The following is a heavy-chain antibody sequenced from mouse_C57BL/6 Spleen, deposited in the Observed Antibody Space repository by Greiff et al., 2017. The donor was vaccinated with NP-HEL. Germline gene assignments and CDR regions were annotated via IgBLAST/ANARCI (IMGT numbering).Heavy chain of an antibody. CDR3: ARYGDDEGFAY. V-gene: IGHV7-3*01. CDR2: IRNKANGYTT. D-gene: IGHD2-12*01. J-gene: IGHJ3*01. CDR1: GFTFTDYY. Sequence: EVQVVESGGGLVQPGGSLSLSCAASGFTFTDYYMSWVRQPPGKALEWLGFIRNKANGYTTEYSASVKGRFTISRDNSQSILYLQMNALRAEDSGTYYCARYGDDEGFAYWGQGTLVTVSA.